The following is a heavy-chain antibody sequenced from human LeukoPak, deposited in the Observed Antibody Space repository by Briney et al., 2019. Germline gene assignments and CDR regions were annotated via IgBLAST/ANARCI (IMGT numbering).Heavy chain of an antibody. V-gene: IGHV1-18*01. CDR1: GYAFSNYG. J-gene: IGHJ4*02. Sequence: ASVKVSCKASGYAFSNYGINWVRQAPGQGLEWVGWISAYNGDTKFAQKLQHRVTLTSDTSTSTAYMELRSLRSDDTAVYYCARDQLRFLEWLFGGDYWGQGTLVTVFS. CDR2: ISAYNGDT. CDR3: ARDQLRFLEWLFGGDY. D-gene: IGHD3-3*01.